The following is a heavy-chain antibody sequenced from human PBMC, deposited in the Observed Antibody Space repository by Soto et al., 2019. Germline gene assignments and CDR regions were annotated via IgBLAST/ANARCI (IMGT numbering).Heavy chain of an antibody. CDR2: IWYDGSNE. CDR1: GFTFSNYG. Sequence: RGSLRLSCEPSGFTFSNYGMHWVRQGPGKGLEWVAVIWYDGSNEYYGDSVKGRFTVYRDNYKNTLYLQMNGLRVEDTAVYYCARDNFGLDYWGQGTLVTVSS. CDR3: ARDNFGLDY. J-gene: IGHJ4*02. V-gene: IGHV3-33*01. D-gene: IGHD1-1*01.